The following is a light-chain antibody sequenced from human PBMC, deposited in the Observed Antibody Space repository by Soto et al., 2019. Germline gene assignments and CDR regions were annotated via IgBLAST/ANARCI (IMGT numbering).Light chain of an antibody. Sequence: QSVLTQPPSVSGAPGQRVTFSCTGNSSNIGAGYDVHWYHQLPGAAPRLIIYGNNNRPSGVADRFSGSKSGTSASLAITGLQAEDEADYYCQSYDISLSGVVFGGGTQLTVL. V-gene: IGLV1-40*01. CDR1: SSNIGAGYD. CDR2: GNN. CDR3: QSYDISLSGVV. J-gene: IGLJ7*01.